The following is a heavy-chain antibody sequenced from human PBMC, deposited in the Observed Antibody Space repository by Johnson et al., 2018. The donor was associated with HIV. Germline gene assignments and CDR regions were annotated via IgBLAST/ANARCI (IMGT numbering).Heavy chain of an antibody. CDR3: AKLAIDYSGAWYGLTFDI. CDR2: ISDSGDNT. D-gene: IGHD6-19*01. V-gene: IGHV3-23*04. CDR1: GFTFTTSA. J-gene: IGHJ3*02. Sequence: VQLVESGGGLVQPGGSLRLSCVASGFTFTTSAMSWVRQAPGKGLEWVSAISDSGDNTYYADSVRGRFTISRDNSKNTLYLQMNSLRAEDSAVYYCAKLAIDYSGAWYGLTFDIWGQGTMVTVSS.